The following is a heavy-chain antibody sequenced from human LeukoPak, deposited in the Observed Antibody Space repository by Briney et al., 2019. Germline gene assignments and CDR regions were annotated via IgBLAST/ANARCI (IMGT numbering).Heavy chain of an antibody. J-gene: IGHJ4*02. D-gene: IGHD3-3*01. CDR2: ISGSGGTT. V-gene: IGHV3-23*01. CDR3: TKVETRDRRFDY. Sequence: PGGSLRLSCAASEITFSSYAMSWVRQAPGKGLEWVSAISGSGGTTYYADSVKGRFTISRDISKNTLYLQMNSLRVEDTAIYYCTKVETRDRRFDYWGQGTLVTISS. CDR1: EITFSSYA.